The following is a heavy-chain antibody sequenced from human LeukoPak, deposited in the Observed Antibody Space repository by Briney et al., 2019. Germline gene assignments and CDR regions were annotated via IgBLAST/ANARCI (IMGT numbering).Heavy chain of an antibody. CDR2: IYSGGST. Sequence: GGSLRLSCAASGFSVSSNYMSWVRQAPGKGLEWVSVIYSGGSTYYADSAKGRFTISRDNSKNTLYLQMNTLRAEDTAVYYCARDLGYNYGYVGAFDIWGQGTLVTVSS. CDR3: ARDLGYNYGYVGAFDI. CDR1: GFSVSSNY. D-gene: IGHD5-18*01. V-gene: IGHV3-66*01. J-gene: IGHJ3*02.